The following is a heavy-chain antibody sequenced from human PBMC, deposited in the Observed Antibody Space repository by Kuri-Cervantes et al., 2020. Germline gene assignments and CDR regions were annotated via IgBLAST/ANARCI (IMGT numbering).Heavy chain of an antibody. D-gene: IGHD2-15*01. CDR2: MNPNSGNT. J-gene: IGHJ6*03. V-gene: IGHV1-8*01. Sequence: ASEKVSCKASGYTFTSYDINWVRQATGQGLEWMGWMNPNSGNTGYAQKFQGRVTMTRNTSISTAYMELSSLRSEDTAVYYCARSPDCSGGSCYSDYYYYYYMDVWGKGTTVTVSS. CDR1: GYTFTSYD. CDR3: ARSPDCSGGSCYSDYYYYYYMDV.